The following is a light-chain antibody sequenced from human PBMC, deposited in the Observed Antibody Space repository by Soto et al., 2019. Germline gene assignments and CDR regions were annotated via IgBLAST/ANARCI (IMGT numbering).Light chain of an antibody. J-gene: IGKJ2*01. CDR1: QGISSW. CDR3: QQYDSSVYT. Sequence: DIQMTQSPSTLSASVGDRVTITCRASQGISSWLAWYQQKPGKAPKLLIYGASSLGNGVPSRFSGSGSGTEFTFTISSLQPDDFATYYCQQYDSSVYTFGQGTQLEIK. V-gene: IGKV1-5*03. CDR2: GAS.